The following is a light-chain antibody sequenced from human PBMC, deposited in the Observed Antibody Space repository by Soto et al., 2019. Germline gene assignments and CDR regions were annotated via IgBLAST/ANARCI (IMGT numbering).Light chain of an antibody. CDR3: QQYGSSPPEVT. J-gene: IGKJ5*01. V-gene: IGKV3-11*01. CDR2: DAS. Sequence: EIVLTQSPATLSLSPGERATLSCRASQSVSSYLAWYQQKPGQAPRLLIYDASNRATGIPARFSGSGSGTDFTLTISSLEPEDFAVYYCQQYGSSPPEVTFGQGTRLENK. CDR1: QSVSSY.